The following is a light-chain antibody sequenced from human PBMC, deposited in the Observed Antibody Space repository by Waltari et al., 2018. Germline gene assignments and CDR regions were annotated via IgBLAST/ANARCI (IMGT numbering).Light chain of an antibody. V-gene: IGLV2-8*01. CDR2: EVS. Sequence: QSALTQPPSASESPGQSVTISCTGTSSDVGGYNYVSWYQHNPGKAPKLMLYEVSKRPSGVPERFSGSKSGNTASLTVSGLQAEDEADYYCSSYAGSNNWVFGGGTKLTVL. CDR3: SSYAGSNNWV. J-gene: IGLJ2*01. CDR1: SSDVGGYNY.